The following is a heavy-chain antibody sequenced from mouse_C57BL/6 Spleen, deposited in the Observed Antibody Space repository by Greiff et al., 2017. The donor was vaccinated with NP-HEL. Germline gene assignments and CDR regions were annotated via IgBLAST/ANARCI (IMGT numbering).Heavy chain of an antibody. J-gene: IGHJ1*03. CDR2: IRNKANGYTT. CDR1: GFTFTDYY. CDR3: ARRATVGARYFDV. Sequence: EVKLMESGGGLVQPGGSLSLSCAASGFTFTDYYMSWVRQPPGKALEWLGFIRNKANGYTTEYSASVKGRFTISRDNSQSILYLQMNALRAEDSATYYCARRATVGARYFDVWGTGTTVTVSS. D-gene: IGHD1-1*01. V-gene: IGHV7-3*01.